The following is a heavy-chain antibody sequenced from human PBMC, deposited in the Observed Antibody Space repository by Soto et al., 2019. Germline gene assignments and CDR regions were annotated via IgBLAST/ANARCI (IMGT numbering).Heavy chain of an antibody. V-gene: IGHV3-23*01. Sequence: EVQLLESGGGLVQPGGSLRLSCAASGFTFNTFEMSWVRQAPGRGLEWVSFISDDSSRTYYADAVKGRFTISRDNSKYTLYLQMNGMTAEYTAVYACVKGGWLDFWGQGALVSVSS. CDR1: GFTFNTFE. D-gene: IGHD3-16*01. CDR2: ISDDSSRT. CDR3: VKGGWLDF. J-gene: IGHJ5*01.